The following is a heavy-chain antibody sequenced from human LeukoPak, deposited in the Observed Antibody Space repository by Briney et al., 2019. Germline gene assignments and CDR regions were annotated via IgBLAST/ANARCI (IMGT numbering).Heavy chain of an antibody. CDR2: IKQDGSEK. D-gene: IGHD6-13*01. CDR3: ARSGIAAAGRDY. Sequence: PGGSLRLSCAASGFTFSNYCMSWVRQAPGKGLEWVANIKQDGSEKYYVDSVKGRFTISRDNAKNSLYLQMNSLRAEDTAVYYCARSGIAAAGRDYWGQGTLVTVSS. CDR1: GFTFSNYC. J-gene: IGHJ4*02. V-gene: IGHV3-7*01.